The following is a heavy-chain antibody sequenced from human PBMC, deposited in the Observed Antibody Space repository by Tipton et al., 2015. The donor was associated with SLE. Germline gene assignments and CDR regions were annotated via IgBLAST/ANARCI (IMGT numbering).Heavy chain of an antibody. J-gene: IGHJ6*02. D-gene: IGHD6-19*01. V-gene: IGHV4-34*12. CDR3: ASSSGWHDGLGV. CDR2: IIHSGLT. Sequence: TLSLTCGVYGESFLGYFWTWIRQPPGKGLEWIGEIIHSGLTNYNPSLKSRVVLSLDTSKNQFSLKLSSVTAADTAVYYCASSSGWHDGLGVWGRGTTVTVSS. CDR1: GESFLGYF.